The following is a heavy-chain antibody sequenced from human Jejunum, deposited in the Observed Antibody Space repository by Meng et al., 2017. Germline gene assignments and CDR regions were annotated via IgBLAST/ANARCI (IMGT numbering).Heavy chain of an antibody. CDR3: ARGGYYSFDY. D-gene: IGHD5-18*01. CDR1: GGSISSVYW. J-gene: IGHJ4*02. CDR2: IYHSGST. V-gene: IGHV4-4*02. Sequence: QGLLPESGPGLVKPSETLSSTCAVSGGSISSVYWWTWVRQSPGKGLEWIGEIYHSGSTNYNPSLKSRVTISVDKSKNQFSLKLTSVTAADTAVYYCARGGYYSFDYWGQGTLVTVSS.